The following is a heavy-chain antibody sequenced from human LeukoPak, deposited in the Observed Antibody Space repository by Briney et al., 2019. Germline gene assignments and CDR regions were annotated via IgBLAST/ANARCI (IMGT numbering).Heavy chain of an antibody. D-gene: IGHD2-2*02. V-gene: IGHV6-1*01. J-gene: IGHJ5*02. CDR3: AMGDIPLET. Sequence: SQTLSLTCAISGDSVSRNSGAWNWIRQSPSRGLEWLGRTYYRSKWYNNYAVSVKSRITIYPDTSKNQFSLQLNSVTPEDTAVYYCAMGDIPLETWGQGILVTVSS. CDR2: TYYRSKWYN. CDR1: GDSVSRNSGA.